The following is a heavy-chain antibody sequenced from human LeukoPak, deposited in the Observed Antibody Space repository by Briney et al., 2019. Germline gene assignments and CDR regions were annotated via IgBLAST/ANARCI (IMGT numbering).Heavy chain of an antibody. CDR2: IIPIFGTA. J-gene: IGHJ4*02. CDR3: ARESVTGDPYYFDY. CDR1: VYTFTTYA. D-gene: IGHD7-27*01. V-gene: IGHV1-69*13. Sequence: SVKVSCKGSVYTFTTYAMNWVRQARGQGLEWMGGIIPIFGTANYAQKFQGRVTITADESTSTAYMELSSLRSEDTAVYYCARESVTGDPYYFDYWGQGTLVTVSS.